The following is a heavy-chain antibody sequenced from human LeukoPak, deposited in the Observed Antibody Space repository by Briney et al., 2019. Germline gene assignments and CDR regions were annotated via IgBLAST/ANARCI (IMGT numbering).Heavy chain of an antibody. CDR2: TYHRSKWYN. J-gene: IGHJ3*02. CDR3: AREGPAFDI. Sequence: SQTLSLTCAISGDSVSSDSSAWNWNRQSPSRGLEWLGRTYHRSKWYNEYAVSVNSRITITPDTSKNQFSLQLDSVTPEDTAVYFCAREGPAFDIWGQGTMVAVSS. CDR1: GDSVSSDSSA. V-gene: IGHV6-1*01.